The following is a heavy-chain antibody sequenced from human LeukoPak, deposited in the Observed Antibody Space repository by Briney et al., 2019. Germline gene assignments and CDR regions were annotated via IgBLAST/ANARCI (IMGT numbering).Heavy chain of an antibody. CDR1: GYTFTSHD. CDR2: MNPNSGNT. Sequence: ASVKVSCKASGYTFTSHDINWVRQATGQGLEWMGWMNPNSGNTGYAQKFQGRVTITRNNSISTVYMELSRLRSDDTAVYYCARDSMGPPDYYMDVWGKGTTVTVSS. V-gene: IGHV1-8*03. D-gene: IGHD2/OR15-2a*01. CDR3: ARDSMGPPDYYMDV. J-gene: IGHJ6*03.